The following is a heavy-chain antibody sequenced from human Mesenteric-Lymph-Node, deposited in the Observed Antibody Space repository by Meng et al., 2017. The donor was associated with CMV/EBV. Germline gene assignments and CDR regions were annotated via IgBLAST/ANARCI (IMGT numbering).Heavy chain of an antibody. J-gene: IGHJ6*02. CDR1: GYTFTGYY. D-gene: IGHD6-19*01. V-gene: IGHV1-2*02. Sequence: ASVKVSCKASGYTFTGYYMHWVRQAPGQGLEWMGWINPNSGGTNYAQKFQGRVTMTRDTSISTAYMELSRLRSDDTDVYYCARELAGYYYYGMDVWGQGTTVTVSS. CDR3: ARELAGYYYYGMDV. CDR2: INPNSGGT.